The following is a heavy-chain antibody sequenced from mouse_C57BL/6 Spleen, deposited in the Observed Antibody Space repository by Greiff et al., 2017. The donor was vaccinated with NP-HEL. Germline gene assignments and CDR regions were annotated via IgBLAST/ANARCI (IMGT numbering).Heavy chain of an antibody. J-gene: IGHJ2*01. CDR3: ARGDYDYFDY. CDR1: GFTFSDYY. CDR2: INYDGSST. D-gene: IGHD2-4*01. V-gene: IGHV5-16*01. Sequence: EVKLVESEGGLVQPGRSMKLSCTASGFTFSDYYMAWVRQVPEKGLEWVANINYDGSSTYYLDSLKSRFIISRDNAKNILYLQMSSLKSEDTATYYCARGDYDYFDYWGQGTTLTVSS.